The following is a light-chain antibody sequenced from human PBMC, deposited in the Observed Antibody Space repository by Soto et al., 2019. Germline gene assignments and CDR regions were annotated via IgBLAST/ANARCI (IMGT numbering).Light chain of an antibody. Sequence: EIVLTQSPGTLSLSPGERAILSCRSSQSISLNYLAWYQHKPRQAPRLLISGVSRRATGIPDRFSGSGSGTDCTLAISRREPEDCAVYYCQQYGDSPLPFGPGTKVEIK. CDR2: GVS. V-gene: IGKV3-20*01. CDR3: QQYGDSPLP. J-gene: IGKJ3*01. CDR1: QSISLNY.